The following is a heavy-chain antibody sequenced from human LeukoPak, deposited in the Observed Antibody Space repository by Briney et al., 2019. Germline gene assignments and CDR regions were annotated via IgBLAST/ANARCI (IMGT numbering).Heavy chain of an antibody. CDR1: GFTFSSYS. V-gene: IGHV3-21*01. CDR2: ISSSSSNI. Sequence: GGSLRLSCAASGFTFSSYSMNWVRQAPGKGLEWVSSISSSSSNIYYADSVKGRFTISRDNAKNSLYLQMNSLRAEDTAVYYCARDSDVLDYWGQGTLVTVSS. J-gene: IGHJ4*02. D-gene: IGHD6-6*01. CDR3: ARDSDVLDY.